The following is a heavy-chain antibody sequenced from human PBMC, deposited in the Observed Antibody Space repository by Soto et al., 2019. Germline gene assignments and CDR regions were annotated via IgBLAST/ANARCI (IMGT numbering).Heavy chain of an antibody. V-gene: IGHV4-39*01. CDR3: ARHSSGWYRFDY. CDR1: GGSISSNSYY. D-gene: IGHD6-19*01. Sequence: SETLSLTCTVSGGSISSNSYYWGWIRQPPGKGLEWIGSIYYSGSTYYSPSLKSRVTISVDTSNNQFSPKLSSVTAADMAVYYCARHSSGWYRFDYWGQGTLVTVSS. J-gene: IGHJ4*02. CDR2: IYYSGST.